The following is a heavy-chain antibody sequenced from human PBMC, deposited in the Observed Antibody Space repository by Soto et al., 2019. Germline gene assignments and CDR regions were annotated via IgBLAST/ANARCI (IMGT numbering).Heavy chain of an antibody. J-gene: IGHJ5*01. V-gene: IGHV4-30-4*01. D-gene: IGHD2-15*01. CDR2: IYKRATT. CDR3: ARGRYCLTGRCFPNWFDS. CDR1: GDSISTVDYF. Sequence: QVQLLESGPGLVKPSQTLSLTCSVSGDSISTVDYFWAWVRQPPGQALEYIGYIYKRATTYYNPSFESRVAISLDTSKSQFSINVTSLTAADTAVYFCARGRYCLTGRCFPNWFDSWGQGTLVTVSS.